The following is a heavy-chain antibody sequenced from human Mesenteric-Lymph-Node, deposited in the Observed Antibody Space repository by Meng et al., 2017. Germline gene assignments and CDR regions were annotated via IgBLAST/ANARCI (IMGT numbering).Heavy chain of an antibody. Sequence: QVRLVQSGAEVKKPGASMKGSCKASGYTFTNYGISWVRQAPGQGLEWMGWISAYNGNTNYARKLQGRVTMTTDTSMGTAYMELRSLRSDDTAVYYCARVSDDYDRTGYYNFDYWGQGTLVTVSS. V-gene: IGHV1-18*01. CDR3: ARVSDDYDRTGYYNFDY. J-gene: IGHJ4*02. CDR1: GYTFTNYG. D-gene: IGHD3-22*01. CDR2: ISAYNGNT.